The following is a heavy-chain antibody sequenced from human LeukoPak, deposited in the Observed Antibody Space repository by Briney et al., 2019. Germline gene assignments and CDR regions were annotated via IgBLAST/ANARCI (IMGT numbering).Heavy chain of an antibody. CDR1: GFSRSTTAMR. Sequence: SAPTLVNPTQTLTLTCTFTGFSRSTTAMRVSWIRQPPAKALEWLARIDWDDDKFYKTSLKTRLTISKDTSKNQVVLTMTNRDPVDTATYYCARTYDRSGYLFDYWGQGTLVTVSS. D-gene: IGHD3-22*01. J-gene: IGHJ4*02. V-gene: IGHV2-70*04. CDR2: IDWDDDK. CDR3: ARTYDRSGYLFDY.